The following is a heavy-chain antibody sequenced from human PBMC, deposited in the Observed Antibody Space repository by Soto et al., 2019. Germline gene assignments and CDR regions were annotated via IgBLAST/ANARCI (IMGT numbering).Heavy chain of an antibody. Sequence: GASVKVSCKPSGYTFTTYYIHWARQAPGQGLEWMGIINPSGGGTGYAQKFQGRVTMTRDTSTSTVYMELSSLRSEDTAVYYCARDWGGILGTSWGDAFDIWGQGTMVTVSS. D-gene: IGHD1-7*01. CDR2: INPSGGGT. CDR3: ARDWGGILGTSWGDAFDI. V-gene: IGHV1-46*01. CDR1: GYTFTTYY. J-gene: IGHJ3*02.